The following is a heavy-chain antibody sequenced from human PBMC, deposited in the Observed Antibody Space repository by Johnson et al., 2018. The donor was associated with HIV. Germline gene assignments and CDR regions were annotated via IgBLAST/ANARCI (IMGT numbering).Heavy chain of an antibody. Sequence: VQLVESGGGLIQPGGSLRLSCAASGFTFDDYGMSWVRQAPGKGLEWVSGINWNGGNTGYADSVMGRFTISRDNAKNSLYMQMNSLRAEDTAVYYCARVGRPWLPRDAFDIWGQGTMVTVSS. CDR2: INWNGGNT. CDR3: ARVGRPWLPRDAFDI. J-gene: IGHJ3*02. D-gene: IGHD6-19*01. V-gene: IGHV3-20*04. CDR1: GFTFDDYG.